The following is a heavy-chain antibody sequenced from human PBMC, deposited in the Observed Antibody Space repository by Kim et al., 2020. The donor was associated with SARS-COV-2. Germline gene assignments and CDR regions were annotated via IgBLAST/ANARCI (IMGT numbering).Heavy chain of an antibody. V-gene: IGHV3-15*01. CDR3: TTDLQWFGELKGWFDL. J-gene: IGHJ5*02. Sequence: APVKGRFTISRDGSKNPLNLQMNSLKTEDTAVYYCTTDLQWFGELKGWFDLWGQGTLVTVSS. D-gene: IGHD3-10*01.